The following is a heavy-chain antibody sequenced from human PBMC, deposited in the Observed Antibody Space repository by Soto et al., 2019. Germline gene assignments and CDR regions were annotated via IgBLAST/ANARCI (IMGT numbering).Heavy chain of an antibody. CDR2: ISSSSSYT. V-gene: IGHV3-11*05. D-gene: IGHD2-21*02. Sequence: SLRRSYETSGFTFSDYYQSRIPEAPGLGLHWFSYISSSSSYTNYADSVKGRFTISRGNAKNSLYLQMNSLRAEDTAVYYCARDRGYCGGDCYSPRGYYYYYGMDVWGQGT. CDR1: GFTFSDYY. CDR3: ARDRGYCGGDCYSPRGYYYYYGMDV. J-gene: IGHJ6*02.